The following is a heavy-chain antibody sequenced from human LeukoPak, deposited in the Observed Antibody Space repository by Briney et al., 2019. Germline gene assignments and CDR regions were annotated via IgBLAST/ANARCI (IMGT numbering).Heavy chain of an antibody. J-gene: IGHJ4*02. Sequence: GSLRLSCAASGFTVSSNYMSWVRQAPGKGLEWVSVIYSGGNTYYADSVKGGFTISRDNSKNTLYLQMKSLRAEDTAVYYCARAASGSFGYWGQGTLVTVSS. CDR3: ARAASGSFGY. D-gene: IGHD3-10*01. CDR2: IYSGGNT. CDR1: GFTVSSNY. V-gene: IGHV3-53*01.